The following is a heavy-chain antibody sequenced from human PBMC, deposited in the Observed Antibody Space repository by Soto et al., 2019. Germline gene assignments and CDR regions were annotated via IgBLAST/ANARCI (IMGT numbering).Heavy chain of an antibody. J-gene: IGHJ3*02. V-gene: IGHV4-31*03. CDR2: IYYSGST. Sequence: SETLSLTCPFAGFTISSGGYYWSWIRQHPGKGLEWIGYIYYSGSTYYNPSLKSRVTISVDTSKNQFSLKLSSVTAADTAVYYCARKTTGAFDIWGQGTMVTVSS. CDR1: GFTISSGGYY. D-gene: IGHD4-17*01. CDR3: ARKTTGAFDI.